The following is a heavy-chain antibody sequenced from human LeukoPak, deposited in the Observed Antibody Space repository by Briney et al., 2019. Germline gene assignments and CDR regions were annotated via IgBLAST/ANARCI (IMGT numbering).Heavy chain of an antibody. CDR2: IYTSGST. Sequence: SSKTLSLTCTVSGGSISSYYWSWIRQPAGKGLEWTGRIYTSGSTNYNPSLKSRVTMSVVRSKNQFSLRLTSVTAADTAVYYCARAVGSSESNWFDPWGQGTLATVSS. J-gene: IGHJ5*02. V-gene: IGHV4-4*07. CDR3: ARAVGSSESNWFDP. D-gene: IGHD1-26*01. CDR1: GGSISSYY.